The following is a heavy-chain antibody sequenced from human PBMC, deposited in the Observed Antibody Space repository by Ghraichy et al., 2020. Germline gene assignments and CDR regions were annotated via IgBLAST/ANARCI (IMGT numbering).Heavy chain of an antibody. CDR2: IYYTGRT. Sequence: ETLSLTCNVSGGSMNNYFWSWIRHSPGKGMEWIGYIYYTGRTEYNPSLKSRVTISVDTSKNQFSLKLSSVTAADTAVYYCARRGSGHQLIFDYWGQGTLVTVSS. CDR3: ARRGSGHQLIFDY. J-gene: IGHJ4*02. V-gene: IGHV4-59*08. CDR1: GGSMNNYF. D-gene: IGHD6-13*01.